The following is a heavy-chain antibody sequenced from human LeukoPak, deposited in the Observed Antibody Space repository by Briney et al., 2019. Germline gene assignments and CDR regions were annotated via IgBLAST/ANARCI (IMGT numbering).Heavy chain of an antibody. J-gene: IGHJ4*02. CDR1: GFTFISYA. CDR2: ISGSGGST. CDR3: ATKISGSYYEYIDY. Sequence: GASLRLSCAASGFTFISYAMSWVRQSPGEGLEWVSTISGSGGSTFYADSVKGRFTNSRDNAKNSLYLQMSSLRAEDTAVYYCATKISGSYYEYIDYWGQGTLVTVST. D-gene: IGHD1-26*01. V-gene: IGHV3-23*01.